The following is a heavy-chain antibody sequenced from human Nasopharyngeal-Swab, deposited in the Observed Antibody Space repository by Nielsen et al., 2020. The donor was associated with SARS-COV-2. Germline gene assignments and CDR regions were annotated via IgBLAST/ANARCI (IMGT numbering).Heavy chain of an antibody. Sequence: GGSLRLSCAASGFTFSSYEMNWVRQAPGKGLEWVSYISSSGSTIYYADSVKGRFTISRDNAKESLYLQMNSLRDEDTAVYYCAAYYLDSSGYYRGDWFDPWGQGTLVIVSS. V-gene: IGHV3-48*03. J-gene: IGHJ5*02. CDR2: ISSSGSTI. CDR3: AAYYLDSSGYYRGDWFDP. CDR1: GFTFSSYE. D-gene: IGHD3-22*01.